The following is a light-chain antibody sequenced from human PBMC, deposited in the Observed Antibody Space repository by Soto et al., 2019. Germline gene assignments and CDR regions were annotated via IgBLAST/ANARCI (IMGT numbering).Light chain of an antibody. CDR1: SSDVGGYKY. V-gene: IGLV2-14*01. CDR2: EAS. J-gene: IGLJ2*01. CDR3: TSYTSSHTRV. Sequence: QSALTEPASVSGSPGQPITIYCTGTSSDVGGYKYVSWYQHHPGKAPELIIYEASNRPSGVSNRFSGSKSGNTASLTISGLQPEDEAHYYCTSYTSSHTRVFGGVTKVTVL.